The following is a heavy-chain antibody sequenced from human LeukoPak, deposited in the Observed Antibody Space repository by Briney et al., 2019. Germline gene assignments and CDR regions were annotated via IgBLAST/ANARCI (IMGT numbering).Heavy chain of an antibody. CDR2: IYYSGST. CDR1: GGSISSYY. CDR3: ARHSSGWSYYYYGMDV. D-gene: IGHD6-19*01. V-gene: IGHV4-59*08. Sequence: SETLSLTCTVSGGSISSYYWSWIRQPPGKGLEWIGYIYYSGSTNYNPFLKSRVTISVDTSKNQFSLKLSSVTAADTAVYYCARHSSGWSYYYYGMDVWGQGTTVTVSS. J-gene: IGHJ6*02.